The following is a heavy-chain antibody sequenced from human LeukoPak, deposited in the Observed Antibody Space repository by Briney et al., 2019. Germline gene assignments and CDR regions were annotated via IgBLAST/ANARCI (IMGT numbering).Heavy chain of an antibody. D-gene: IGHD4-17*01. CDR1: GFMFSRHW. CDR3: ARGPDYGDRLDYFDY. V-gene: IGHV3-7*01. CDR2: IKKDGGQ. Sequence: GGSLRLSCAASGFMFSRHWMGWVRQAPGKGLQWVATIKKDGGQYYVDSVKGRFIISRDNAKNSLDLQMNNLRAEDTAVYSCARGPDYGDRLDYFDYWGQGTLVTVSS. J-gene: IGHJ4*02.